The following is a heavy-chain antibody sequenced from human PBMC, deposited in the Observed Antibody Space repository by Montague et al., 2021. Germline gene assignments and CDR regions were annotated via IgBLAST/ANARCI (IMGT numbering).Heavy chain of an antibody. CDR3: ARGRDYDILTGYYYYFDY. Sequence: NSGYAQKFQGRVTMTRDTSIRTVYMELSSLRSEDTAVYYCARGRDYDILTGYYYYFDYWGQGTPVTVSS. J-gene: IGHJ4*02. CDR2: NS. V-gene: IGHV1-8*01. D-gene: IGHD3-9*01.